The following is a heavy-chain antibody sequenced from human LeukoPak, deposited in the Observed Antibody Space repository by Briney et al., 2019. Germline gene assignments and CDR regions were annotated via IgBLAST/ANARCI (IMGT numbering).Heavy chain of an antibody. Sequence: SETLSLTCTVSSGSISGENYYWTWIRQPPGKGLEWIGRIYTSGSTNYNPSLKSRVTMSVDTSKNQFSLKLSSVTAADTAVYYCARDLRFLEWPYPAGWFDPWGQGTLVTVSS. J-gene: IGHJ5*02. D-gene: IGHD3-3*01. V-gene: IGHV4-4*07. CDR3: ARDLRFLEWPYPAGWFDP. CDR2: IYTSGST. CDR1: SGSISGENYY.